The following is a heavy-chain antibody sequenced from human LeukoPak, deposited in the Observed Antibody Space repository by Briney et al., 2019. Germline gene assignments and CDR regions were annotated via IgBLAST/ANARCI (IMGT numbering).Heavy chain of an antibody. Sequence: GASVKVSCKASGYTFTGYYMHWVRQAPGQGLEWMGWINPNRGGTNYAQKFQGRVTMTRDTSISTAYMELSRLRSDDTAVYYCARVYYDILTGYNNWFEPWGQGALVTVSS. CDR1: GYTFTGYY. CDR2: INPNRGGT. V-gene: IGHV1-2*02. J-gene: IGHJ5*02. D-gene: IGHD3-9*01. CDR3: ARVYYDILTGYNNWFEP.